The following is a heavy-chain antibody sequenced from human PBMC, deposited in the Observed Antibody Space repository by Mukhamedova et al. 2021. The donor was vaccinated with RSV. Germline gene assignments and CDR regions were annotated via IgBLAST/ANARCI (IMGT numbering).Heavy chain of an antibody. J-gene: IGHJ4*02. Sequence: SGGSTYYADSVKGRFTISRHNSKNTLYLQMNSLRAEDTAVYYCARGTDGSGNYPIDYWGQGTLVTVSS. D-gene: IGHD3-10*01. CDR3: ARGTDGSGNYPIDY. CDR2: SGGST. V-gene: IGHV3-53*04.